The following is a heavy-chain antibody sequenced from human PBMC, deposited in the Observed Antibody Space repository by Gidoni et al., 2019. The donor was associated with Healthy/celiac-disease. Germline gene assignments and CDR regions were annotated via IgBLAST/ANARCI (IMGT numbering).Heavy chain of an antibody. V-gene: IGHV3-7*01. J-gene: IGHJ6*02. Sequence: EVQLVESGGGLVQPGGSLRLSCAASGFTFRSYWMSWVRQAPGKGLEWVANIKQNGSEKYYVDSVKGRFTISRDNAKNSLYLQMNSLRAEDTAVYYCARDPGSSTELGTLIYYYYYGMDVWGQGTTVTVSS. D-gene: IGHD2-2*01. CDR3: ARDPGSSTELGTLIYYYYYGMDV. CDR1: GFTFRSYW. CDR2: IKQNGSEK.